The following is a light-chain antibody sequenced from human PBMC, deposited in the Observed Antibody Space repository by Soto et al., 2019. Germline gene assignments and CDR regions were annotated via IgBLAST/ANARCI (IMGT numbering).Light chain of an antibody. CDR2: EVT. J-gene: IGLJ2*01. CDR1: SSDVGIYKY. Sequence: QCALTQPASGSGSPGQSITISCTGTSSDVGIYKYVSWYQQHPGKAPNLMIYEVTNRPSGVSDRFSGSKSGNTASLTISGLQAEDEADYYCSSFTSSSTVVFGGGTKLTVL. V-gene: IGLV2-14*01. CDR3: SSFTSSSTVV.